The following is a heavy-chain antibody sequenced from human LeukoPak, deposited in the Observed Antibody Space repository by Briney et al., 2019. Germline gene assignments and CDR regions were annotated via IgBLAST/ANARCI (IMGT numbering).Heavy chain of an antibody. CDR3: ARDIVVVPAAGGGAFDI. CDR1: GGTFSSYA. D-gene: IGHD2-2*01. V-gene: IGHV1-69*05. Sequence: SVKVSCKASGGTFSSYAISWVRQDPGQGLEWMGGIIPIFGTANYAQKFQGRVTITTDESTSTAYMELSSLRSEDTAVYYCARDIVVVPAAGGGAFDIWGQGTMVTVSS. CDR2: IIPIFGTA. J-gene: IGHJ3*02.